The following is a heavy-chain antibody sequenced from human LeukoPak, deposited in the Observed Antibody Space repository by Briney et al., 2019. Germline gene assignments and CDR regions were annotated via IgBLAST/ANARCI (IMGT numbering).Heavy chain of an antibody. V-gene: IGHV3-21*01. D-gene: IGHD3-3*01. CDR2: ISSSSSYI. CDR3: AAYDFWSGYYPNDY. J-gene: IGHJ4*02. Sequence: GGSLRLSCAASGFTFSSYSMNCVRQAPGKGLEWVSSISSSSSYIYYADSVKGRFTISRDNAKNSLYRQMYSLRAEETAVYYCAAYDFWSGYYPNDYWGQGTLVTVSS. CDR1: GFTFSSYS.